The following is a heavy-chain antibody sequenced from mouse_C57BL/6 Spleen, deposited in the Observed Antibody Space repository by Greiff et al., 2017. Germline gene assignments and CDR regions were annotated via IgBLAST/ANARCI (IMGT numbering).Heavy chain of an antibody. CDR3: ARYDYDRYFDV. Sequence: VQLQESGAELVRPGTSVKVSCKASGYAFTNYLIEWVKQRPGQGLEWIGVINPGSGGTNYNEKFKGKATLTADKSSSTAYMQLSSLTSEDSAVYFCARYDYDRYFDVWGTGTTVTVSS. CDR2: INPGSGGT. D-gene: IGHD2-4*01. J-gene: IGHJ1*03. V-gene: IGHV1-54*01. CDR1: GYAFTNYL.